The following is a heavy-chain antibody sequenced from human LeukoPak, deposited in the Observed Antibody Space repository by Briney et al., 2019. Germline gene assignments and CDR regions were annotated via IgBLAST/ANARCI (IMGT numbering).Heavy chain of an antibody. CDR1: GGSISSYY. D-gene: IGHD3-10*01. V-gene: IGHV4-59*01. CDR3: ARRDYYGSGSYSY. CDR2: IYYSGST. Sequence: SETLSLTCTVSGGSISSYYWSWIRQPPGKGLEWIGYIYYSGSTNYNPSLKSRVTISVDTSRNQFSMKLSSVTAADTAVYYCARRDYYGSGSYSYWGQGTLVTVSS. J-gene: IGHJ4*02.